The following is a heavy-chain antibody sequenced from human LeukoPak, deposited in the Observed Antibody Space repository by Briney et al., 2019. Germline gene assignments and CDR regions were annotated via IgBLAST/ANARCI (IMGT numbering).Heavy chain of an antibody. CDR3: ARVNLDTAMVTDY. D-gene: IGHD5-18*01. CDR1: GGTFSSYA. J-gene: IGHJ4*02. Sequence: ASVKVSCKASGGTFSSYAISWVRQAPGQGLEWMGRIIPILGIANYAQKFQGRVTITADKSTSTAYMELSSLRSEDTAVYYCARVNLDTAMVTDYWGQGTLVTVSS. CDR2: IIPILGIA. V-gene: IGHV1-69*04.